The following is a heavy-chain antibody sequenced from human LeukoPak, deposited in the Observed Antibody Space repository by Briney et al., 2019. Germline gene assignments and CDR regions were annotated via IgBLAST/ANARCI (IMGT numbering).Heavy chain of an antibody. CDR2: IWYDGTNK. V-gene: IGHV3-33*08. CDR3: ARAAYDSSGYLTL. D-gene: IGHD3-22*01. J-gene: IGHJ4*02. Sequence: GKSLRLSCAASGFTFSSYAMHWVRQAPGKGLEWVAVIWYDGTNKYYADSVKGRFTISRDNSKNTLFLQMNILRAEDTAVYYCARAAYDSSGYLTLWGQGTLVTVSS. CDR1: GFTFSSYA.